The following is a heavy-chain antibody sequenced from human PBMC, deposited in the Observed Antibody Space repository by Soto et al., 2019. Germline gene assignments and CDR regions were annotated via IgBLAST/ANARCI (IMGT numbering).Heavy chain of an antibody. CDR2: MQPSTGRT. V-gene: IGHV1-8*01. Sequence: ASVKFSCQASGYNFTSLGINWVRQTAGQGLEWMGWMQPSTGRTGYAQKFQGRVTMTRDTSINTAYMELTTLTSDDTAFYYCARGVSAGVDYWGQGTLVTVPQ. CDR1: GYNFTSLG. CDR3: ARGVSAGVDY. D-gene: IGHD3-10*01. J-gene: IGHJ4*02.